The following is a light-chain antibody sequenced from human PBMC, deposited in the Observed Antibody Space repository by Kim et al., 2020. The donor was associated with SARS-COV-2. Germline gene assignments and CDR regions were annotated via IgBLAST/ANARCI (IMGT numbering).Light chain of an antibody. V-gene: IGKV3-20*01. CDR3: QQYYSSPPT. Sequence: SPGESATLPCRASQSVSDTYLAWYHQKPGQAPRLVIHGASTRATGIPDRFSGTGSGTEYTLTISRLEPEDFAVYYCQQYYSSPPTFGGGTKVDIK. CDR1: QSVSDTY. CDR2: GAS. J-gene: IGKJ4*02.